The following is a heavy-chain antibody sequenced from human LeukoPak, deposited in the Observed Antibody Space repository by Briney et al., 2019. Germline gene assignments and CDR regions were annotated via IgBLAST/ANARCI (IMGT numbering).Heavy chain of an antibody. J-gene: IGHJ5*02. CDR1: GFTVSSNY. CDR3: ARDGSYDSSGYYH. V-gene: IGHV3-53*01. D-gene: IGHD3-22*01. Sequence: GGSLRLSCAASGFTVSSNYMSWVREAPGKGLEWVSVIYSGGSTYYADSVTGRFTISRDNSKNTRYLQMNSLRAVDTAVYYCARDGSYDSSGYYHWGQGTLVTVSS. CDR2: IYSGGST.